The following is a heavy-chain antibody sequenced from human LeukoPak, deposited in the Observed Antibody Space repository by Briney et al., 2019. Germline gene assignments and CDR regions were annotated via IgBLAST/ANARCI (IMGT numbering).Heavy chain of an antibody. J-gene: IGHJ4*02. CDR1: GFTFSSYE. D-gene: IGHD2-2*01. CDR3: ARTRYCSSTSCFKYYFDY. CDR2: ISSSGSTI. Sequence: GWSLRLSCAASGFTFSSYEMNWVRQAPGKGLEWVSYISSSGSTIYYADSVKGRFTISRDNAKNSLYLQMNSLRAEDTAVYYCARTRYCSSTSCFKYYFDYWGQGTLVTVS. V-gene: IGHV3-48*03.